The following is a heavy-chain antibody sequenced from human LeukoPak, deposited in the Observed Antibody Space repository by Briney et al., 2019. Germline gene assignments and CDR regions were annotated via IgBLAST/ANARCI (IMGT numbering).Heavy chain of an antibody. CDR2: ISSSSSYI. CDR1: GFTFSSYS. J-gene: IGHJ3*02. D-gene: IGHD1-26*01. CDR3: ARGEAATDAFDI. Sequence: GGTLRLSCAASGFTFSSYSMNWVRQAPGKGLEWVSSISSSSSYIYYADSVKGRSPISRDNAKNSLYLQMNSLRAEDTAVYYCARGEAATDAFDIWGQGTMVTVSS. V-gene: IGHV3-21*01.